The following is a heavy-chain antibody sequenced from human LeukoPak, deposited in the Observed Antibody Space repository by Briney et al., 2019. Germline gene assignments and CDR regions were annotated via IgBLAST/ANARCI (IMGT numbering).Heavy chain of an antibody. CDR1: GGSIRSYY. V-gene: IGHV4-59*01. J-gene: IGHJ5*02. D-gene: IGHD4/OR15-4a*01. Sequence: SETLSLTCTVSGGSIRSYYWSWIRQPPGKGLEWIAYIYYSGSTNFNPSLKSRGTISIDTSKNQFSLKLSSVTAADTAMYYCASAPDYRWFDPWGQGTLVTVSS. CDR3: ASAPDYRWFDP. CDR2: IYYSGST.